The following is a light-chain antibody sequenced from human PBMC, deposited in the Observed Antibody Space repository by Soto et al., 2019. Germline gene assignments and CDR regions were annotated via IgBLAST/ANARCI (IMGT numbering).Light chain of an antibody. CDR1: SSNIGAGFD. CDR2: SDI. Sequence: QSALTQPPSVSGAPGQRVSISCSGSSSNIGAGFDVHWYQQFPGAAPKLLIYSDINRPSGVPYRFSASKSGTSASLTITGLQTDDEAHYYCQSYDSGVSASVFGGGTQLTVL. CDR3: QSYDSGVSASV. V-gene: IGLV1-40*01. J-gene: IGLJ7*01.